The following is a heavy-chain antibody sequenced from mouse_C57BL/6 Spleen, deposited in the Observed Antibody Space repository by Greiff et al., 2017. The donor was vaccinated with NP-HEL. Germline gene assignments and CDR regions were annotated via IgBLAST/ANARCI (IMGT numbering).Heavy chain of an antibody. D-gene: IGHD3-2*02. Sequence: VKLQESGAELVRPGTSVKVSCKASGYAFTTYLIEWVKQRPGQGLEWIGVINPGSGGTNYNEKFKGKATLTADKSSSTAYMQLSSLTSEDSAVYFCARGVTAQAPFAYWGQGTLVTVSA. J-gene: IGHJ3*01. CDR1: GYAFTTYL. CDR2: INPGSGGT. CDR3: ARGVTAQAPFAY. V-gene: IGHV1-54*01.